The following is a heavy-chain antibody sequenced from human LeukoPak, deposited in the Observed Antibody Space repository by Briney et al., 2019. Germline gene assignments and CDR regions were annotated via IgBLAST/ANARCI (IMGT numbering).Heavy chain of an antibody. CDR2: MSPNNGNA. CDR3: TRGDY. CDR1: GYTFYNFD. J-gene: IGHJ4*02. V-gene: IGHV1-8*01. Sequence: GSVKVSCKASGYTFYNFDINWVRQASGQGLEWVGWMSPNNGNAGYARKLQGRVTLTRDTSITTAYMELSSLKSEDTGVYYCTRGDYWGQGTPVTVSS.